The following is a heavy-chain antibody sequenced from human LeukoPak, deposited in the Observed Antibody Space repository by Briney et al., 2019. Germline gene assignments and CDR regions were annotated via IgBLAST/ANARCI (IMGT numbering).Heavy chain of an antibody. J-gene: IGHJ4*02. V-gene: IGHV3-23*01. D-gene: IGHD3-10*01. CDR2: ISGSGGST. Sequence: GGSLRLSCAASGFTFSNYGMSWVRQAPGKGLEWVSGISGSGGSTYYADSVKGRFTISRENSKNTLFLQMNNLRPEDTAVYYCAKDLDGWGSYDYWGQGTLVTVSS. CDR1: GFTFSNYG. CDR3: AKDLDGWGSYDY.